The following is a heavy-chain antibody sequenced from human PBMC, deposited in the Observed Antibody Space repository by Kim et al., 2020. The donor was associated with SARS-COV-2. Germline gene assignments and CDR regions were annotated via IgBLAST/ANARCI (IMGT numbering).Heavy chain of an antibody. CDR2: VWYDGTNQ. D-gene: IGHD1-26*01. Sequence: GGSLRLSCAASGFTFSTYGMNWVRQAPGKGLEWVALVWYDGTNQYYADSVKGRFTISRDNLKDILYLQMDSLRAEDTAVYRCAREVGRGLFDSWGQGILVTVSS. V-gene: IGHV3-33*01. CDR3: AREVGRGLFDS. J-gene: IGHJ4*02. CDR1: GFTFSTYG.